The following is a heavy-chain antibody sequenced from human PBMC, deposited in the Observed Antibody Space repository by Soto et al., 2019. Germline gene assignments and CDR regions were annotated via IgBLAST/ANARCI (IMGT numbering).Heavy chain of an antibody. D-gene: IGHD6-19*01. CDR1: GASISTIIYY. J-gene: IGHJ4*02. CDR3: ARRFEYSTGWYYFDY. Sequence: QLQLQESGPGLVKPSETLSLTCSVSGASISTIIYYWGWIRQPPGKGLEWIGTIYYSGTTYYNPSLKSRVTISLDTSRNQFSLKLRSVTAADTAIYYCARRFEYSTGWYYFDYWGQGTLLTVSS. CDR2: IYYSGTT. V-gene: IGHV4-39*01.